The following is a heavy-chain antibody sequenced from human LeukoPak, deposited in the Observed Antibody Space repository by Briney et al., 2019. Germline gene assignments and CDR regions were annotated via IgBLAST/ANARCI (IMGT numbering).Heavy chain of an antibody. J-gene: IGHJ4*02. CDR2: MDSSGTT. CDR1: GFTFSTYT. D-gene: IGHD3-10*01. CDR3: ARDRGSASYYNGFFDY. Sequence: PGGSLRLSCAASGFTFSTYTMTWVRQTPGKGLEWVSSMDSSGTTYYTDSVKGRFAISRDNSKNTLYLQMNSLRAEDTAVYYCARDRGSASYYNGFFDYWGQGTLVTVSS. V-gene: IGHV3-66*03.